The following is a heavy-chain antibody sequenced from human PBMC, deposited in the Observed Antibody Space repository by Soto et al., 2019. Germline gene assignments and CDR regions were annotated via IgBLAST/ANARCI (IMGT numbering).Heavy chain of an antibody. CDR3: GSGEGRNGHDTRFDT. CDR2: ISSDGDNK. Sequence: QMQLVESGGGVVQPGRSLRLSCAASGFIFSNHGMHWVRQPPGKDLEWVADISSDGDNKWYADSVKGRFTVSRDNFKNAVYLLRNGLRPEYTAMCYCGSGEGRNGHDTRFDTWGQGTLVTVSS. CDR1: GFIFSNHG. D-gene: IGHD5-12*01. V-gene: IGHV3-30*03. J-gene: IGHJ4*02.